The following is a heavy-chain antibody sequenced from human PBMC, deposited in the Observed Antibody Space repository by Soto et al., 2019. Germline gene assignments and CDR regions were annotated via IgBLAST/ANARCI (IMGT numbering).Heavy chain of an antibody. Sequence: QVQLVESGGGVVQPGRSLRLSCTASGFTFNTYAMRWVRQAPGRGLEWVAIISSDGFNKYYADSVKGRFTISRDNSKNTLYVQMNSLRAEDTAVYYCAKDPITNGWSANYFDYWGQGTLVTVSS. J-gene: IGHJ4*02. CDR2: ISSDGFNK. CDR3: AKDPITNGWSANYFDY. V-gene: IGHV3-30*18. D-gene: IGHD6-19*01. CDR1: GFTFNTYA.